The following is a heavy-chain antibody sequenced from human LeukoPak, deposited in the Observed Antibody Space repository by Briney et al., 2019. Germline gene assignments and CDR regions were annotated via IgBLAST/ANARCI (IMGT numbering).Heavy chain of an antibody. J-gene: IGHJ4*02. V-gene: IGHV3-53*01. CDR2: IYSGGST. CDR3: ARDRYTTHFDY. D-gene: IGHD3-16*02. CDR1: GFTVSNNY. Sequence: GGSLRLSCAASGFTVSNNYMSWVRQAPGKGLECVSVIYSGGSTFYAGSVKGRFTISRDNAKNSLYLQMNSLRAEDTALYYCARDRYTTHFDYWGQGTLVTVSS.